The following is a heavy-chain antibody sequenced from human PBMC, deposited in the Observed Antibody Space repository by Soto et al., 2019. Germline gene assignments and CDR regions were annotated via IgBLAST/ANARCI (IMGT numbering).Heavy chain of an antibody. V-gene: IGHV5-51*01. D-gene: IGHD3-22*01. CDR1: GYSFTSYW. CDR3: ARHMPYYYDSSGYYLFDY. J-gene: IGHJ4*02. CDR2: IYPGDSDT. Sequence: EVQLVQSGAEVKKPGESLKISCKGSGYSFTSYWIGWVRQMPGKGLEWMGIIYPGDSDTRYSPSFQGQVTISADKSISTAYLQWSSLKASDTAMYYCARHMPYYYDSSGYYLFDYWGQGTLVTVSS.